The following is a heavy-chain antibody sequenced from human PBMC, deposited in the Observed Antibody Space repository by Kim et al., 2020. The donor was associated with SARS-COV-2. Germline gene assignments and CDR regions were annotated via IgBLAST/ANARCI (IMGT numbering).Heavy chain of an antibody. CDR1: GGSISPYY. D-gene: IGHD3-10*01. CDR3: ARDNWHKSGSGSSSSWFYYGMDV. V-gene: IGHV4-59*01. CDR2: IYYSGTT. Sequence: SQTLSLTCAVSGGSISPYYWSWIRQPPGKGLEWIGYIYYSGTTAYNPSLKSRVIISVDTSKNLLSLILTSVTAADTAVYYCARDNWHKSGSGSSSSWFYYGMDVWGQGTTVTVSS. J-gene: IGHJ6*02.